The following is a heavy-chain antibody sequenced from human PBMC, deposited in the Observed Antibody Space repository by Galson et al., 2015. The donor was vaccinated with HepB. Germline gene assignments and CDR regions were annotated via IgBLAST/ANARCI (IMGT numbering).Heavy chain of an antibody. Sequence: CAISGDSVSSNSAAWNWIRQSPSRGLEWLGRTYYRSKWYNDYAVSVKSRITINPDTSKNQFSLQLNSVTPEDTAVYYCARAVGRRIAVAAYDYWGQGTLVTVSS. J-gene: IGHJ4*02. CDR2: TYYRSKWYN. D-gene: IGHD6-19*01. CDR1: GDSVSSNSAA. V-gene: IGHV6-1*01. CDR3: ARAVGRRIAVAAYDY.